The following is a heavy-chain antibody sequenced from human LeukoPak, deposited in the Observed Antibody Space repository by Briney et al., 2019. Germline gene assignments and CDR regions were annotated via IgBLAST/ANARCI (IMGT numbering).Heavy chain of an antibody. J-gene: IGHJ6*03. Sequence: PGGSLRLSCAASGFTFSSYGMHWVRQAPGKGLEWVAFIRYDGSNKYYADSVKGRFTISRDNSKNTLYLQMNSLRAEDTAVYYCAKDGDYGYYYYMDVWGKGTTVTISS. CDR1: GFTFSSYG. CDR3: AKDGDYGYYYYMDV. D-gene: IGHD4-17*01. V-gene: IGHV3-30*02. CDR2: IRYDGSNK.